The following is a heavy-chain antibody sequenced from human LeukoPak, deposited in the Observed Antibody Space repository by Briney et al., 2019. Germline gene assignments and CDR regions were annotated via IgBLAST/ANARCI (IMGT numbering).Heavy chain of an antibody. CDR1: GYTFTSYG. CDR3: ARAVCGSSWDYCDYYYYYMDV. V-gene: IGHV1-18*01. Sequence: GASAKVSCKASGYTFTSYGISWVRQAPGQGLEWMGWISAYNGNTNYAQKLQGRVTMTTDTSTSTAYMELRSLRSEDTAVYYCARAVCGSSWDYCDYYYYYMDVWGKGTTVTISS. J-gene: IGHJ6*03. CDR2: ISAYNGNT. D-gene: IGHD6-13*01.